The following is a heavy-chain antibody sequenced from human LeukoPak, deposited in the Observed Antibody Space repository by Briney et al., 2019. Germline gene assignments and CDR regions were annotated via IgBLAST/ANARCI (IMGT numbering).Heavy chain of an antibody. D-gene: IGHD1-26*01. J-gene: IGHJ3*02. CDR2: INPDSGGT. V-gene: IGHV1-2*06. Sequence: GASVKVSCKASGYTFTGYYMHWVRQAPGQGLEWMGRINPDSGGTNYAQKFQGRVTMTRDTSISTAYMELSRLRSDDTAVYYCARRKGGAYDAFDIWGQGTMVTVSS. CDR3: ARRKGGAYDAFDI. CDR1: GYTFTGYY.